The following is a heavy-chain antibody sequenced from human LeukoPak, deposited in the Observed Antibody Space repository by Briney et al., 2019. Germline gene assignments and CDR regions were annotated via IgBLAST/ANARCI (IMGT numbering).Heavy chain of an antibody. CDR2: ISGSGGST. D-gene: IGHD1-14*01. V-gene: IGHV3-23*01. CDR1: GFTFSSYA. J-gene: IGHJ4*02. CDR3: WKDGIAGGFGGFFEY. Sequence: GGSLRLSCAASGFTFSSYAMSWVRQAPGKGLEWVSAISGSGGSTYYADSVKGRFTISRDNSKNTLYLQMNSLRAEDTAVYYWWKDGIAGGFGGFFEYGGQGTLVTVSS.